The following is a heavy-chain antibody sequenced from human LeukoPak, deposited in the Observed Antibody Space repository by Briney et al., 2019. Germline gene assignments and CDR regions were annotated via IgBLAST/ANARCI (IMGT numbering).Heavy chain of an antibody. D-gene: IGHD2-2*01. CDR1: GFTFSSYA. CDR2: ISGSGGST. V-gene: IGHV3-23*01. Sequence: GGSLRLSCAASGFTFSSYAMSWVRQAPGKGLEWVSAISGSGGSTYYADSAKGRFTISRDNSKNTLYLQMNSLRAEDTAVYYCAKHAVLVPAASGAYYMDVWGKGTTVTVSS. J-gene: IGHJ6*03. CDR3: AKHAVLVPAASGAYYMDV.